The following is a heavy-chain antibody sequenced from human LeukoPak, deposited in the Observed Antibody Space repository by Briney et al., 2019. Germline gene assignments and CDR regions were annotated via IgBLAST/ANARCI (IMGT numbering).Heavy chain of an antibody. Sequence: PSETLSLTCTVSGGSISSGDYYWSWIRQPPGKGLEWIGYIYYSGSTYYNPSLKSRVTISVDTSKNQFSLKLSSVTAADTAVYYCARGPLKVYCSSTSCPGYAFDIWGQGTMVTVSS. D-gene: IGHD2-2*01. V-gene: IGHV4-30-4*08. J-gene: IGHJ3*02. CDR1: GGSISSGDYY. CDR3: ARGPLKVYCSSTSCPGYAFDI. CDR2: IYYSGST.